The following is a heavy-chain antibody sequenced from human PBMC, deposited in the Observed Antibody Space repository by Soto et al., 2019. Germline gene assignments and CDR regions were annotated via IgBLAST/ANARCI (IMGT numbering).Heavy chain of an antibody. CDR2: IYYSGST. D-gene: IGHD3-3*01. J-gene: IGHJ5*02. CDR3: ARARASNYDFWSGYWVPWFDP. Sequence: XETLALTCTVSGGSISSYYWSGMRQPPGKGLEWIGYIYYSGSTNYNPSLKSRVTISVDTSKNQFSLKLSSVTAADTAVYYCARARASNYDFWSGYWVPWFDPWGQGTLVTVSS. CDR1: GGSISSYY. V-gene: IGHV4-59*01.